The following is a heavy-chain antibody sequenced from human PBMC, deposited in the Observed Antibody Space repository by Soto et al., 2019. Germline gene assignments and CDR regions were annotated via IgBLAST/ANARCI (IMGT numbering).Heavy chain of an antibody. CDR3: ARYRVAADMSDFDY. J-gene: IGHJ4*02. CDR1: VGHG. CDR2: IRGRAYGRTT. D-gene: IGHD6-13*01. V-gene: IGHV3-49*03. Sequence: VGHGVGWISKKQGKGLEWVGSIRGRAYGRTTEYAASVRGRFTISRDDSNNNAHLQMNSLRTEDTAVYYCARYRVAADMSDFDYWGQGTLV.